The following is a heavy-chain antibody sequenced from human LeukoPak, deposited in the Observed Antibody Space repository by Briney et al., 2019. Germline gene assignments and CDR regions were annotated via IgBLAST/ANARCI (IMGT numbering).Heavy chain of an antibody. CDR2: ISGSGGST. Sequence: ETLSLTCAVYGGSFSGYYWSWVRQAPGKGLEWVSAISGSGGSTYYADSVKGRFTISRDNSKNTLYLQMNSLRAEDTAVYYCAKEVTAMANYFDYWGQGTLVTVSS. CDR1: GGSFSGYY. V-gene: IGHV3-23*01. D-gene: IGHD5-18*01. J-gene: IGHJ4*02. CDR3: AKEVTAMANYFDY.